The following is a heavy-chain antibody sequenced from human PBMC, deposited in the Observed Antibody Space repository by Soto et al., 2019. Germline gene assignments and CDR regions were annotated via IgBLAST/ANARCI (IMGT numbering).Heavy chain of an antibody. V-gene: IGHV3-49*03. CDR3: TRDSRGYSYGYYYYYGMDV. CDR1: GFTFGDYA. CDR2: IRSKAYGGTT. J-gene: IGHJ6*02. D-gene: IGHD5-18*01. Sequence: LRLSCTASGFTFGDYAMSWFRQAPGKGLEWVGFIRSKAYGGTTEYAASVKGRFTISRDDSKSIAYLQMNSLKTEDTAVYYCTRDSRGYSYGYYYYYGMDVWGQGTTVTVSS.